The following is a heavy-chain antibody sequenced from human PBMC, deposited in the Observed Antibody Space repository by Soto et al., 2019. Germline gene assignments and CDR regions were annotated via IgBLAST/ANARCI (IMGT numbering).Heavy chain of an antibody. J-gene: IGHJ5*02. CDR2: IWYDGSNK. Sequence: QVQLVESGGGVVQPGRSLRLSCAASGFTFSTYGMHWVRQAPGKGMEWVAVIWYDGSNKYHADSAKGRFTISRDNSKNTLYLEMNRLRAEDTAVYYCARDQSSNSDFWSRTFDLWGHGTLVTVSS. CDR1: GFTFSTYG. V-gene: IGHV3-33*01. CDR3: ARDQSSNSDFWSRTFDL. D-gene: IGHD3-3*01.